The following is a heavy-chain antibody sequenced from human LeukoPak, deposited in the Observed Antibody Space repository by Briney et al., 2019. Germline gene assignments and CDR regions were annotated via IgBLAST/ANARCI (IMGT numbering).Heavy chain of an antibody. CDR1: GGSFSGCY. J-gene: IGHJ4*02. D-gene: IGHD6-19*01. CDR3: ARELGVAGNDYYFDY. Sequence: SGTLSLTCAVYGGSFSGCYWSWIRQPPGKGLEWIGEINHSGSTNYNPSLKSRVTISVDTSKNQFSLKLSSVTAADTAVYYCARELGVAGNDYYFDYWGQGTLVTVSS. CDR2: INHSGST. V-gene: IGHV4-34*01.